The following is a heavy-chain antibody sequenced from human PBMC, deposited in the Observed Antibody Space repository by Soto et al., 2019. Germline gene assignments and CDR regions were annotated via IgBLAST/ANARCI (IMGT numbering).Heavy chain of an antibody. D-gene: IGHD3-3*01. CDR2: IIPVFDTP. J-gene: IGHJ3*02. Sequence: QVQLAQSGAEVKKPGSSVKVSCKASGGTFSSQTINWVRQAPGQGLEWMGGIIPVFDTPNYAQNFQGRVTIIADESTSTADMELSSLRSEDTAVYYCARGLRIFGVDYAFDIWGQGTMVTVSS. CDR3: ARGLRIFGVDYAFDI. V-gene: IGHV1-69*12. CDR1: GGTFSSQT.